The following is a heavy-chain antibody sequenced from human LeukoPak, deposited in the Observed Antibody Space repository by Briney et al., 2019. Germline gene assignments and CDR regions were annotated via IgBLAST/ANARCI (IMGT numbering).Heavy chain of an antibody. V-gene: IGHV3-23*01. Sequence: GGSLRLSCAASKVAFSSYAMSWVRQAPGKGLEWVSAISGGGGNTYYADSVKGRFTISRDNSKNTLYLQMNSLRAEDTAVYYCGKNRYSGSLSPFDIWGQGTMVTVSS. CDR3: GKNRYSGSLSPFDI. CDR2: ISGGGGNT. CDR1: KVAFSSYA. J-gene: IGHJ3*02. D-gene: IGHD1-26*01.